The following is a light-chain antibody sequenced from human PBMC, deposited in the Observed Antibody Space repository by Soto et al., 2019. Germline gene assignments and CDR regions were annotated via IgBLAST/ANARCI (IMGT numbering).Light chain of an antibody. Sequence: QAVVTQEPSLTVSPGGTVTLTCGSSTGAVTSGHYPYWFQQKPAQAPRTLIYDTTNKHSWTPARFSGSLLGGKAALTLSGAQPEDEADYYCSSYAGINIFVVFGGGTKVTVL. V-gene: IGLV7-46*01. CDR3: SSYAGINIFVV. CDR2: DTT. J-gene: IGLJ2*01. CDR1: TGAVTSGHY.